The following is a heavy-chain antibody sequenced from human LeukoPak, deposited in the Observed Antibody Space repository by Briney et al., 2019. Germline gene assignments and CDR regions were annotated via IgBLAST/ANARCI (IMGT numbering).Heavy chain of an antibody. CDR2: INHSGST. Sequence: PSETLSLTCAVYGGSFSGYYWSWIRQSPGKGLEWIGEINHSGSTNYNPSLKSRVTISVDTSKNQFSLKLSSVTAADTAVYHCARRGWIRAFDIWGQGTMVTVSS. CDR1: GGSFSGYY. D-gene: IGHD5-18*01. CDR3: ARRGWIRAFDI. V-gene: IGHV4-34*01. J-gene: IGHJ3*02.